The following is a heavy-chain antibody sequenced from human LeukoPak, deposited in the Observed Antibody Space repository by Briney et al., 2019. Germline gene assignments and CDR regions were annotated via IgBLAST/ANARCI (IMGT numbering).Heavy chain of an antibody. D-gene: IGHD3-9*01. CDR3: ARGPPYYDILTGYYPAHYFDY. Sequence: SETLSLTCAVYGGSFSGYYCSWIRQPPGKGLEWIGEINHSGSTTYNPSLKSRVTISVDTSKNQFSLKLSFVTDADTAVYYCARGPPYYDILTGYYPAHYFDYWGQGTLVTVSS. CDR1: GGSFSGYY. CDR2: INHSGST. V-gene: IGHV4-34*01. J-gene: IGHJ4*02.